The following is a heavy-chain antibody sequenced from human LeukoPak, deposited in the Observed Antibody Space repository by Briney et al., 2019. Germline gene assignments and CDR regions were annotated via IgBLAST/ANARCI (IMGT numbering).Heavy chain of an antibody. CDR2: IRSKANSYAT. CDR1: GFTFSGST. J-gene: IGHJ3*02. Sequence: GGSLRLSCAASGFTFSGSTMHWVRQASGKGLEWVGRIRSKANSYATAYAASVKGRFTISRDDSKNTAYLQMNSLKTGDTAVYYCTRLGDGYNSGAFDIWGQGTMVTVSS. D-gene: IGHD5-24*01. CDR3: TRLGDGYNSGAFDI. V-gene: IGHV3-73*01.